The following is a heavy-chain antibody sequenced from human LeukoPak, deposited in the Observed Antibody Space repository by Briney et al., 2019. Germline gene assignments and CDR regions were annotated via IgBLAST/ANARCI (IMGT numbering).Heavy chain of an antibody. CDR3: AKGGSNYYPYYFDY. CDR1: GFTFSSYG. V-gene: IGHV3-30*02. J-gene: IGHJ4*02. Sequence: PGESLRLSCAASGFTFSSYGMHWVRQAPGKGLEWVAFIRYDGSNKYYADSVKGRFTISRDNSKNTLYLQMNSLRAEDTAVYYCAKGGSNYYPYYFDYWGQGTLVTVSS. CDR2: IRYDGSNK. D-gene: IGHD3-22*01.